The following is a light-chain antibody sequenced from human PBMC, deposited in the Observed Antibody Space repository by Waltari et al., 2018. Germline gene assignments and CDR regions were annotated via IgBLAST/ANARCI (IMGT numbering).Light chain of an antibody. J-gene: IGKJ4*01. V-gene: IGKV1-33*01. CDR1: QDINTY. Sequence: DIQMTQSPSSLSASVGDRVTITCQASQDINTYLNWYQQKPGKAPKILIYDASNLETGVPSRFSGSGSGVHFSFTISSLQPEDVATYYCQKYNSAPLTFGGGTKVEIK. CDR3: QKYNSAPLT. CDR2: DAS.